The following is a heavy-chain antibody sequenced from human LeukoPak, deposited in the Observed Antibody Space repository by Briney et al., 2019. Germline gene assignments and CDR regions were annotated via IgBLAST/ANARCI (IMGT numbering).Heavy chain of an antibody. D-gene: IGHD3-10*01. CDR1: GYTFTGYY. CDR2: INPNSGGT. Sequence: EASVKVSCKASGYTFTGYYMHWVRQAPGQGLEWMGWINPNSGGTNYAQKFQGRDTMTRDTSISTAYMELSRLRSDDTAVYYCASYSGRGEGNWFDPWGQGTLVTVSS. CDR3: ASYSGRGEGNWFDP. V-gene: IGHV1-2*02. J-gene: IGHJ5*02.